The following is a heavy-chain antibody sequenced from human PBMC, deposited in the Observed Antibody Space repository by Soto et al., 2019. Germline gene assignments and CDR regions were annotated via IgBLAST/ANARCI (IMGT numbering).Heavy chain of an antibody. V-gene: IGHV4-34*01. Sequence: TSETLSLTCDVYGGSFSGYYWSWIRQPPGKGLEWIGDIKLSGSTNYNPSLKSRVTISVDTSRNQFSLKLTSVSAADTAVYYCARASATIAAAAIFDYWGQGTLVTVSS. CDR3: ARASATIAAAAIFDY. J-gene: IGHJ4*02. CDR2: IKLSGST. CDR1: GGSFSGYY. D-gene: IGHD6-13*01.